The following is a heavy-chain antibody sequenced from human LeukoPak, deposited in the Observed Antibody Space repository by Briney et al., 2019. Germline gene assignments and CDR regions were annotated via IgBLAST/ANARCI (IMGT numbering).Heavy chain of an antibody. CDR2: INPNSGGT. CDR1: GYTFTGYY. D-gene: IGHD3-22*01. Sequence: ASVKVSCKASGYTFTGYYMHWVRQAPGQGLEWMGWINPNSGGTNYAQKFQGRVTMTRDTSISTAYMELSRLRSDDTAVYYCARGPYYYDSSGYYYVWWFDPWGQGTLVTVSS. V-gene: IGHV1-2*02. J-gene: IGHJ5*02. CDR3: ARGPYYYDSSGYYYVWWFDP.